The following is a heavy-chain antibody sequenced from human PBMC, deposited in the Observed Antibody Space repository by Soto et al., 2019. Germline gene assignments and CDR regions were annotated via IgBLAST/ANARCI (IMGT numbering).Heavy chain of an antibody. D-gene: IGHD7-27*01. Sequence: GGSLRLSCAASGFTFSSYAMSWVRQAPGKGLEWVSAISGSGGSTYYADSVKGRFTISRDNSKNTLYLQMNSLRAEDTAVYYCSKNWGKGVGSLDYWGQGTLVTVSS. CDR1: GFTFSSYA. CDR2: ISGSGGST. J-gene: IGHJ4*02. CDR3: SKNWGKGVGSLDY. V-gene: IGHV3-23*01.